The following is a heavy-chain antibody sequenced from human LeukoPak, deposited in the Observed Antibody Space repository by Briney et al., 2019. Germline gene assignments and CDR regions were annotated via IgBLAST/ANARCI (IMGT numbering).Heavy chain of an antibody. D-gene: IGHD3-22*01. CDR3: ARGGTNYYDSSGYYRTYFDY. V-gene: IGHV3-48*04. CDR2: ISSSSSTI. Sequence: GGSLRLSCAASGFTFSSYSMNWVRQAPGKGLEWVSYISSSSSTIYYADSVKGRFTISRDNAKNTLYLQMNSLRAEDTAVYYCARGGTNYYDSSGYYRTYFDYWGQGTLVTVSS. CDR1: GFTFSSYS. J-gene: IGHJ4*02.